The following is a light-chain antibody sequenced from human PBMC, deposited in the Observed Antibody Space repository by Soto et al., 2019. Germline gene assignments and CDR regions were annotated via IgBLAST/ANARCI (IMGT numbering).Light chain of an antibody. CDR2: GVS. V-gene: IGKV3-20*01. CDR3: QQYGSSPPFT. Sequence: ETVLTQSPGTLSLSPGERATLSCRVSQNLNSNFLAWYQQKPGQAPRLLIYGVSNRATGIPDRFSGSGSGTDFTLTISRLEPEDFAVYYCQQYGSSPPFTFGPGTKVDIK. CDR1: QNLNSNF. J-gene: IGKJ3*01.